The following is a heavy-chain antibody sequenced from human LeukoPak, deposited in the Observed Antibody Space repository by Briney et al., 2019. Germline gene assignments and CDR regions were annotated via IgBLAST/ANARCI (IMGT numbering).Heavy chain of an antibody. V-gene: IGHV3-21*01. CDR3: ARDGPAGTDY. J-gene: IGHJ4*02. D-gene: IGHD6-13*01. Sequence: PGGSLRLSCAASGFTFSSYSMNWVRQAPGKGLEWVSSISSSSSYIYYADSVKGRFAISRDNAKNSLYLQMNSLRAEDTAVYYCARDGPAGTDYWGQGTLVTVSS. CDR2: ISSSSSYI. CDR1: GFTFSSYS.